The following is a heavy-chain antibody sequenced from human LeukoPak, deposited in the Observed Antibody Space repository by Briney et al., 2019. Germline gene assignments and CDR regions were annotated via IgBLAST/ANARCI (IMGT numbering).Heavy chain of an antibody. D-gene: IGHD3-10*01. CDR2: IHPNSGGT. J-gene: IGHJ5*02. CDR3: ARDLRTMVRGVHNWFDP. CDR1: GYTFTGYY. Sequence: SVKVSCKASGYTFTGYYMHWVRQAPGQGLEWMGWIHPNSGGTNYAQKFQGRVTMTRDTSISTAYMELSRLRSDDTAVYYCARDLRTMVRGVHNWFDPWGQGTLVTVSS. V-gene: IGHV1-2*02.